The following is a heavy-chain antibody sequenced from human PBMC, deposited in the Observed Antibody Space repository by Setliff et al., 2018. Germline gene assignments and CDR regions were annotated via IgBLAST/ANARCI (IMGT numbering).Heavy chain of an antibody. CDR2: INHRGST. V-gene: IGHV4-34*01. J-gene: IGHJ4*02. CDR1: GDSFSDYY. D-gene: IGHD6-13*01. CDR3: VRESRSTWYRRDF. Sequence: SETLSLTCAVYGDSFSDYYWSWIRQSAGKGLEWIEEINHRGSTNYNPSLQSRVAISVDTSKNYFSLDVSSVTAADTAVYYCVRESRSTWYRRDFWGQGTWVTV.